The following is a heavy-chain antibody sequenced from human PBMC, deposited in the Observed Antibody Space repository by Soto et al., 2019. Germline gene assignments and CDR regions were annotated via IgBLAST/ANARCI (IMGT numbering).Heavy chain of an antibody. CDR3: AKQLSGWRRMEAFDV. J-gene: IGHJ3*01. CDR2: AYYGGNT. D-gene: IGHD5-12*01. CDR1: GCSISNYY. V-gene: IGHV4-59*08. Sequence: QVQLQESGPGLVKPSETLSLTCTVSGCSISNYYWSWIRQPPGKGLEWIGYAYYGGNTNYNPSLKSRVSISVDASKGQFALKLYSVTVGETARYYCAKQLSGWRRMEAFDVWGPATMVTVSS.